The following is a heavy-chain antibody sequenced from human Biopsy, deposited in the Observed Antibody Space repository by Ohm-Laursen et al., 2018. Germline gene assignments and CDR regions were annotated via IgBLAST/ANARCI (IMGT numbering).Heavy chain of an antibody. J-gene: IGHJ4*02. V-gene: IGHV3-23*01. CDR1: GFTFSSYV. CDR2: ISGSGSTT. Sequence: GSLRLSCAASGFTFSSYVMSWVRQAPGTGLEWVSTISGSGSTTYYADSVKGRFTISRDNSKNTLYLQMNSLRAEDTAVYYCAKDRGSGGTCYSDGPVFDFWGQGTLVTVSS. D-gene: IGHD2-15*01. CDR3: AKDRGSGGTCYSDGPVFDF.